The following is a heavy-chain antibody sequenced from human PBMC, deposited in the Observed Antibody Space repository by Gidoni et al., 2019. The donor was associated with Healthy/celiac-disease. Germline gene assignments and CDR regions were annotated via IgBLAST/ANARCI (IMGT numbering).Heavy chain of an antibody. CDR1: GFTFDDYT. V-gene: IGHV3-43*01. CDR3: AKGRDSSGFYFDY. J-gene: IGHJ4*02. CDR2: ISWDGGST. D-gene: IGHD6-19*01. Sequence: EVQLVESGGVVVQPGGSLRLSCAASGFTFDDYTMHWVRQAPGKGLEWVSRISWDGGSTYYADSVKGRFTISRDNSKNSLYLQMNSLRTEDTALYYCAKGRDSSGFYFDYWGQGTLVTVSS.